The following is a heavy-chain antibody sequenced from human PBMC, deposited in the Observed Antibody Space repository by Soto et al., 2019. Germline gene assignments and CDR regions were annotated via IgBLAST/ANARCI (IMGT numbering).Heavy chain of an antibody. D-gene: IGHD6-13*01. CDR2: IIPILGIA. CDR1: GGTFSSYT. CDR3: ARDLSDSSSQDS. J-gene: IGHJ4*02. V-gene: IGHV1-69*08. Sequence: QVQLVQSGAEVKKPGSSVKVSCKASGGTFSSYTISWVRQAPGQGLEWMGRIIPILGIANYAQKFQGRVTITADKPTSTAYMELSSLRSEDTAVYYCARDLSDSSSQDSWGQGTLVTVSS.